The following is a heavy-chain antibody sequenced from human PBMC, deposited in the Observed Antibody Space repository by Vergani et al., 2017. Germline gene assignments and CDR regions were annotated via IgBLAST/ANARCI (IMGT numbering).Heavy chain of an antibody. CDR3: ARESLVYDSSGYIGYGMDV. CDR2: ISSNGGST. CDR1: GGTFSSYA. V-gene: IGHV3-64*01. Sequence: VQLVQSGAEVKKPGSSVKVSCKASGGTFSSYAMHWVRQAPGKGLEYVSAISSNGGSTYYANSVKGRFTISRDNSKNTLYLQMGSLRAEDMAVYYCARESLVYDSSGYIGYGMDVWGQGTTVTVSS. J-gene: IGHJ6*02. D-gene: IGHD3-22*01.